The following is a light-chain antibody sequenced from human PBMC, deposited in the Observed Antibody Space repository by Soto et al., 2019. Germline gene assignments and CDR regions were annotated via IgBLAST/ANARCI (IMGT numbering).Light chain of an antibody. V-gene: IGLV2-14*01. CDR3: SSNTSSRILD. CDR2: EVS. Sequence: QSALTQPASVSGSPGQSITISCTGTSSDVGAYNYVSWYQQHPGKAPKLMIYEVSNRPSGVSNRFSGSKSGNTASLTISGLQAEDEADYYCSSNTSSRILDFGTGTKLTVL. CDR1: SSDVGAYNY. J-gene: IGLJ1*01.